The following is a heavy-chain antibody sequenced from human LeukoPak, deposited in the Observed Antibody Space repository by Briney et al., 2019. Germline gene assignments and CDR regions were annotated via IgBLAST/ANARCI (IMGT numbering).Heavy chain of an antibody. D-gene: IGHD1-26*01. Sequence: GASVKVSXKASGYTFTSYYMHWVRQAPGQGLEWMGIINPSGGSTSYAQKFQGRVTMTRDTSTSTVYMELSSLRSEDTAVYYCARVVVGAYLGYWGQGTLVTVSS. CDR2: INPSGGST. CDR3: ARVVVGAYLGY. CDR1: GYTFTSYY. V-gene: IGHV1-46*01. J-gene: IGHJ4*02.